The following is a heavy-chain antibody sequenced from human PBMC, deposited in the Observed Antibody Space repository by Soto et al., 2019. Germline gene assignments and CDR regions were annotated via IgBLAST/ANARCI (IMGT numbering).Heavy chain of an antibody. D-gene: IGHD2-15*01. CDR1: GFTFSSYA. CDR2: ISGSGGST. CDR3: AKDADYATQPYYYYYMDV. Sequence: PGGSLRLSCAASGFTFSSYAMSWVRQAPGKGLEWVSAISGSGGSTYYADSVKGRFTISRDNSKNTLYLQMNSLRAEDTAVYYCAKDADYATQPYYYYYMDVWGKGTTVTVSS. V-gene: IGHV3-23*01. J-gene: IGHJ6*03.